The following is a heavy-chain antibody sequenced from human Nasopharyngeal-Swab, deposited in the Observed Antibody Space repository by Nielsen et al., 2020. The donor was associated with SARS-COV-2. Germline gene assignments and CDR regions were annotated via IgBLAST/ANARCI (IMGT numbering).Heavy chain of an antibody. D-gene: IGHD1-26*01. CDR2: INSDGSST. Sequence: GESLKISCAASGFTFSSYWMHWVRQAPGKGPVRVSRINSDGSSTSYADSVKGRFTISRDNAKNTLYLQMNSLRAEDTAVYYCARDTQWELRFDYWGQGTLVTVSS. CDR3: ARDTQWELRFDY. J-gene: IGHJ4*02. CDR1: GFTFSSYW. V-gene: IGHV3-74*01.